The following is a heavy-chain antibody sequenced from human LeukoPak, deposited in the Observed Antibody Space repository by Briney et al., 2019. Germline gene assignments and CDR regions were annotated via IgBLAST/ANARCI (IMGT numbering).Heavy chain of an antibody. J-gene: IGHJ4*02. CDR2: IRYDGSNK. CDR3: AISGEAVAGPGNY. Sequence: GGSLRLSCAASGFTFSSYGMHWVRQAPGKGLEWVAFIRYDGSNKYYADSVKGRFTISRDNSKNTLYLQMNSLRAEDTAVYYCAISGEAVAGPGNYWGQGTLVTVSS. CDR1: GFTFSSYG. D-gene: IGHD6-19*01. V-gene: IGHV3-30*02.